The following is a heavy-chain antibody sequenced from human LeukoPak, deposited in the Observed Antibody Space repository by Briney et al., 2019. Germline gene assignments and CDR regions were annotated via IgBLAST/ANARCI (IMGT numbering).Heavy chain of an antibody. J-gene: IGHJ4*02. V-gene: IGHV4-39*01. CDR2: IYYSGST. CDR1: GGSITSSSYY. D-gene: IGHD3-22*01. Sequence: SETLSLTCTVSGGSITSSSYYWGWIRQPPGKGLEWIGSIYYSGSTYYNPSLKSRVTISVDTSKNQFSLKLSSVTAADTAVYYCASPPIYYDSSGTFDYWGQGTLVTVSS. CDR3: ASPPIYYDSSGTFDY.